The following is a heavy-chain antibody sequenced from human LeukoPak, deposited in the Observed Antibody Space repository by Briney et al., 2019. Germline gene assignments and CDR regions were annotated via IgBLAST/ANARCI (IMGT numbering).Heavy chain of an antibody. CDR2: FSTSGGT. Sequence: SETLSLTCTVSGGSISSGRYYWNWIRQPAGKGLEWIGGFSTSGGTNYNPSLKSRLTISEDTSRNQFSLKLSSVTAADTAMYYCARSLVGATSYFDYWGQGTLVTVSS. D-gene: IGHD1-26*01. CDR1: GGSISSGRYY. V-gene: IGHV4-61*02. CDR3: ARSLVGATSYFDY. J-gene: IGHJ4*02.